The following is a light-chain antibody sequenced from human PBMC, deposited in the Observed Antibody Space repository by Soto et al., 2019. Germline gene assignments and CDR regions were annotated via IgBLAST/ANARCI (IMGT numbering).Light chain of an antibody. CDR1: SSDVGGYNY. V-gene: IGLV2-8*01. J-gene: IGLJ2*01. CDR3: SSYAGTNTVV. Sequence: QSALTQPPSASGSPGQSVIISCTGTSSDVGGYNYVSWYQQHPGKAPKIMVYEVTKRPSGVPDRFSGSKSGNTASLTVSGLQAEDEADYYCSSYAGTNTVVFGGGTKLTVL. CDR2: EVT.